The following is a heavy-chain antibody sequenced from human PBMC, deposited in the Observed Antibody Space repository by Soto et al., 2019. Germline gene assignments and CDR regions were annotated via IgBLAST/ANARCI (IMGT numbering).Heavy chain of an antibody. J-gene: IGHJ6*03. CDR3: ARPHCSSTSCEQPGYYYYYYYMDV. D-gene: IGHD2-2*01. Sequence: HPGGSLRLSCAASGFTFSSYAMSWVRQAPGKGLEWVSAISGSGGSTYYADSVKGRFTISRDNSKNTLYLQMNSLRAEDMAVYYCARPHCSSTSCEQPGYYYYYYYMDVWGKGTTVTVSS. V-gene: IGHV3-23*01. CDR2: ISGSGGST. CDR1: GFTFSSYA.